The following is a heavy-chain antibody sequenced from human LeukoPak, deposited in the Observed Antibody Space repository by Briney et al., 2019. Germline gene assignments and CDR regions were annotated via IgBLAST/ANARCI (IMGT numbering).Heavy chain of an antibody. Sequence: SQTLSLTCTVSGGSISSGGYYWSWIRQHPGKGLEWIGYIYYSGRTYYNPSLNSLATISVDTTKNQFSLKLSSVTGAETAVYYCATSTTVTTAWFDPWGQGTLVTVSS. D-gene: IGHD4-17*01. V-gene: IGHV4-31*01. J-gene: IGHJ5*02. CDR3: ATSTTVTTAWFDP. CDR2: IYYSGRT. CDR1: GGSISSGGYY.